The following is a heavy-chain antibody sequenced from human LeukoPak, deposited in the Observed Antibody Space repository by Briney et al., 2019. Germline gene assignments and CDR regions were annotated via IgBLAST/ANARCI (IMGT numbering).Heavy chain of an antibody. CDR3: ARAPPGTVTVDY. CDR2: IWYDGSNK. J-gene: IGHJ4*02. D-gene: IGHD4-17*01. V-gene: IGHV3-33*01. Sequence: GGSLRLSCAASGFTFSSYGMHWVRQAPGKGLEWVAVIWYDGSNKYYADSVKGRFTISRDNSKNTLYLQMNSLRAEGTAVYYCARAPPGTVTVDYWGQGTLVTVSS. CDR1: GFTFSSYG.